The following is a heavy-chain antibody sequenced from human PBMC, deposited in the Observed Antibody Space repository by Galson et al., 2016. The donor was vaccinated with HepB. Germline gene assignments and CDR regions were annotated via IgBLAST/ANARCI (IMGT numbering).Heavy chain of an antibody. CDR2: IFWDDDK. D-gene: IGHD1-26*01. CDR3: AHRQVVGSKGGFDY. J-gene: IGHJ4*02. CDR1: GFSLRTSGVG. Sequence: PALVKPTQTLTLTCTFSGFSLRTSGVGVGWIRQPPGKALDWLALIFWDDDKRYSPSLKSRLTITKDTSKNQVVLTMGNVDPVDTGTYYCAHRQVVGSKGGFDYWGQGTLVTVSS. V-gene: IGHV2-5*02.